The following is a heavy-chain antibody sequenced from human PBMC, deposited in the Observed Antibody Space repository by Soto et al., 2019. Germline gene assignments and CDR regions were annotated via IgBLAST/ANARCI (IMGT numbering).Heavy chain of an antibody. CDR1: GGSVSSTNHY. D-gene: IGHD3-22*01. CDR3: ARHGYYYDSTGYYYFV. V-gene: IGHV4-39*01. CDR2: IYYSGMT. Sequence: PSETLSLTCTVSGGSVSSTNHYWGWIRQPPGKGLEWIGDIYYSGMTRYSPSLKSRVTISVDTSKDQFSLKLTSVTAADTAVYYCARHGYYYDSTGYYYFVWGQGTQVTVSS. J-gene: IGHJ4*02.